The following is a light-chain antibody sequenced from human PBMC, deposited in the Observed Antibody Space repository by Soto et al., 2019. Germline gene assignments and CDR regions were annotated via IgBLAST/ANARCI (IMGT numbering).Light chain of an antibody. CDR1: SSNIGNNY. CDR3: GTWDSSLSAGV. V-gene: IGLV1-51*02. J-gene: IGLJ1*01. CDR2: ENN. Sequence: QSVLTQPPSVSAAPGQKVTIPCSGSSSNIGNNYVSWYQQLPGTAPKLLIYENNKRPSGIPDRFSGSKSGTSATLGITGLQTGDGADYYCGTWDSSLSAGVFGTGTKVTVL.